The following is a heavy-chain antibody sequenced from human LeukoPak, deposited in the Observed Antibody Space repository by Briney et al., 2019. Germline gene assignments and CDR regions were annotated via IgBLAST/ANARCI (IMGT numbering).Heavy chain of an antibody. D-gene: IGHD4-17*01. Sequence: GGSLRLSCAASGFTFSTYAMSWVRQAPGKGLAWVSTISGGGSDTHYADSVKGRFTISRDHSKNTLYLQMDSLRAGDTAVYYCAKALYGDYGRFDYWGQGTLVTVSS. J-gene: IGHJ4*02. CDR3: AKALYGDYGRFDY. CDR2: ISGGGSDT. V-gene: IGHV3-23*01. CDR1: GFTFSTYA.